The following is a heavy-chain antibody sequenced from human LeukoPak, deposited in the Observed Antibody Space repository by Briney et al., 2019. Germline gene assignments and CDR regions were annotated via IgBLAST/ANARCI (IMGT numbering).Heavy chain of an antibody. CDR1: GGSFSGYY. J-gene: IGHJ4*02. D-gene: IGHD3-3*01. V-gene: IGHV4-34*01. Sequence: SETLSLTCAVYGGSFSGYYWSWIRQPPGKGQEWIGEINHSGSTNYNPSLKSRVTISVDTSKNQFSLKLSSVTAADTAVYYCARGRSGFWSGYSDWGQGTLVTVSS. CDR2: INHSGST. CDR3: ARGRSGFWSGYSD.